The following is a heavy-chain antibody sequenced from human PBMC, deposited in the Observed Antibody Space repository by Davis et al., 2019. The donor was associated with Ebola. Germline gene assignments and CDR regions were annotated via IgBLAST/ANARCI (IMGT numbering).Heavy chain of an antibody. V-gene: IGHV7-4-1*02. J-gene: IGHJ1*01. Sequence: ASVQVSCQASGYSLTNHFINWVRQAPGQGLEWMGWINTNTGTPTFAQDFTGRFDFSLDTSVNTAYLQITSLKAEDTAVYYCARAPSSSDWEEEYFQHWGQGTLVTVSS. CDR1: GYSLTNHF. CDR2: INTNTGTP. CDR3: ARAPSSSDWEEEYFQH. D-gene: IGHD6-19*01.